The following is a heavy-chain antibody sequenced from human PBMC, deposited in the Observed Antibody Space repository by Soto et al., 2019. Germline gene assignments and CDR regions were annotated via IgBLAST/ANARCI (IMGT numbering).Heavy chain of an antibody. CDR2: IYPYDSDT. V-gene: IGHV5-51*01. D-gene: IGHD2-8*01. Sequence: EVQLVQSGAEVKKPGDSLKISCQVSGFTYINYWIDWVRQEPGKGLEWMGRIYPYDSDTRYGPSFQGQVTISADKSRRTAYLQLRSLKASDNAVYYCAKGARSGNGENDDFESCGQGTQITVSS. CDR3: AKGARSGNGENDDFES. J-gene: IGHJ4*02. CDR1: GFTYINYW.